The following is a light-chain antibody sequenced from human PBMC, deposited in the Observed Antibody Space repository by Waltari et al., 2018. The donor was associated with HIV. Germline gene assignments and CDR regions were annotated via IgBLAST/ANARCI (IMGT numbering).Light chain of an antibody. CDR3: QQYGASPYT. V-gene: IGKV3-20*01. J-gene: IGKJ2*01. Sequence: EIALTQSPATLTLSPGERATLSCRASQSVSSSYLAWYQQKPGQAPRLLIYGASNRATDIPDRFSGSGSATDFTLTISRLEPEDSAVYCCQQYGASPYTFGLGTKLEI. CDR1: QSVSSSY. CDR2: GAS.